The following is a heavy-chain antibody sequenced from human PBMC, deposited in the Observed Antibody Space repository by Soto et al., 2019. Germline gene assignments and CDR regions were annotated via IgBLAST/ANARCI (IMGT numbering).Heavy chain of an antibody. CDR3: ARDRCSSTSCYTYYGMDV. CDR1: GYTLTELS. D-gene: IGHD2-2*02. Sequence: SSVKVSCKVSGYTLTELSMHWVRQAPGKGLEWMGGFDPEDGETIYAQKLQGRVTMTTDTSTSTAYMELRSLRSDDTAVYYCARDRCSSTSCYTYYGMDVWGQGTTVTVSS. V-gene: IGHV1-24*01. CDR2: FDPEDGET. J-gene: IGHJ6*02.